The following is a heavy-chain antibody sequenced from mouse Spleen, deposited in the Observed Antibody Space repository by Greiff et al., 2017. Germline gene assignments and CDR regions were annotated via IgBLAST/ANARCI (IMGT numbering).Heavy chain of an antibody. CDR2: IDPSDSYT. V-gene: IGHV1-50*01. J-gene: IGHJ2*01. CDR3: ARHGAPFDY. CDR1: GYTFTSYW. Sequence: QVQLQQPGAELVKPGASVKLSCKASGYTFTSYWMQWVKQRPGQGLEWIGEIDPSDSYTNYNQKFKGKATLTVDTSSSTAYMQLSSLTSEDSAVYYCARHGAPFDYWGQGTTLTVSS.